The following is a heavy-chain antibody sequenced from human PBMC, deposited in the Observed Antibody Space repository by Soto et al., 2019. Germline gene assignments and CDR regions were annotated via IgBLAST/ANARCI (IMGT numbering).Heavy chain of an antibody. D-gene: IGHD2-15*01. J-gene: IGHJ4*02. CDR2: ISGYNANT. CDR3: ARAAREAVFRGAFNY. V-gene: IGHV1-18*01. Sequence: QVQLVQSGAEVKKPGASVKVSCKASGYTFTSYGISWVRQAPGQGLEWMGWISGYNANTNYAQKLQARVTMTTATSTNTAYMELRSLRSDDTAVYFCARAAREAVFRGAFNYWGQGTLVTVSS. CDR1: GYTFTSYG.